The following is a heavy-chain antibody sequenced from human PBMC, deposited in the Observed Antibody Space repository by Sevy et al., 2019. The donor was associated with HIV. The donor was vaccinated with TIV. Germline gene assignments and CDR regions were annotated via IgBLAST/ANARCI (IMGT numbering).Heavy chain of an antibody. D-gene: IGHD4-17*01. V-gene: IGHV3-30-3*01. J-gene: IGHJ6*02. CDR3: ARPRANYVDHYFFYAMDV. CDR1: GFALSNYYA. Sequence: GGSLRLSCAASGFALSNYYAMHWVRQAPGKGLEWVALISHDGSDKYYVASVKGRFTISRDNFKNTLYLQMNSLTTEDTAVYYCARPRANYVDHYFFYAMDVWGQGTTVTVSS. CDR2: ISHDGSDK.